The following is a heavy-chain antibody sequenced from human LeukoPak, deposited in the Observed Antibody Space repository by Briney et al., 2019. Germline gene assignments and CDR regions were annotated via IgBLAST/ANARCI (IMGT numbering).Heavy chain of an antibody. Sequence: TGGSLRLSCAASGFTFSSYAMHWVRQAPGKGLEWVAVISYDGSNKYYADSVKGRFTISRDNSKNTLYLQMNSLRAEDTAVYYCARDPTIVRGVIIRGWYFDLWGRGTLVTVSS. J-gene: IGHJ2*01. CDR1: GFTFSSYA. D-gene: IGHD3-10*01. CDR3: ARDPTIVRGVIIRGWYFDL. CDR2: ISYDGSNK. V-gene: IGHV3-30-3*01.